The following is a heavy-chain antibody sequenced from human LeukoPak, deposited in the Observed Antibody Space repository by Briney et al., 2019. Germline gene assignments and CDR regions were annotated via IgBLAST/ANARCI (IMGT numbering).Heavy chain of an antibody. CDR3: ARDRPNYDILTGYMRTWPDAFDI. CDR1: GFAFSSYE. V-gene: IGHV3-48*03. J-gene: IGHJ3*02. CDR2: ISSGGNNI. Sequence: PGGSLRLSCAASGFAFSSYEMNWVRQAPGMGLEWVSYISSGGNNIYYADSVKGRFTISRDNAKNSLYLQMNSLRAEDTVVYYCARDRPNYDILTGYMRTWPDAFDIWGQGTMVTVSS. D-gene: IGHD3-9*01.